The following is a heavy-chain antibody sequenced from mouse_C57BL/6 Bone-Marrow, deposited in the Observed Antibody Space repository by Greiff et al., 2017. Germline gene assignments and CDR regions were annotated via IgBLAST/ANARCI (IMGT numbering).Heavy chain of an antibody. CDR3: ARHGLYYAMDY. J-gene: IGHJ4*01. Sequence: DVKLVESGGDLVKPGGSLKLSCAASGFTFSSYGMSWVRQTPDKRLEWVATISSGGSYTYYPDSVKGRFTISRDNAKNTLYLQMSSLTSEDTAMYYCARHGLYYAMDYWGQGTSVTVSS. CDR2: ISSGGSYT. CDR1: GFTFSSYG. V-gene: IGHV5-6*02.